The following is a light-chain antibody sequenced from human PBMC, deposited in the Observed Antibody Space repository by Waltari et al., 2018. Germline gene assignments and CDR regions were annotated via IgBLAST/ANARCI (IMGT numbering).Light chain of an antibody. CDR3: QTGDHGTWV. CDR1: SGHSTNI. Sequence: LALNPPPSPSASLGASVKLPTTLSSGHSTNIISWLQQQPEKCPRYLMKVNSAGSHSKGDEIPDLFSGSSSGAERYLTISSLQSEDEADYDCQTGDHGTWVFGVGTKLTVL. CDR2: VNSAGSH. J-gene: IGLJ3*02. V-gene: IGLV4-69*01.